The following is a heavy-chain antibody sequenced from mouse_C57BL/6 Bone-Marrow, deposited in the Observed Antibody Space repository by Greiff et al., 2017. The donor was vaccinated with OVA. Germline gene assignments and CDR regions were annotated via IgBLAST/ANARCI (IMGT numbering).Heavy chain of an antibody. Sequence: EVKLQESGGGLVQPGGSMKLSCVASGFTFSNYWMNWVRQSPEKGLEWVAQIRLKSDNYATHYAESVKGRFTISRDDSKSSVYLQMNNLRAEDTGIYYCTGRGEIYYDYDSYWGQGTLVTVSA. CDR3: TGRGEIYYDYDSY. J-gene: IGHJ3*01. CDR2: IRLKSDNYAT. V-gene: IGHV6-3*01. D-gene: IGHD2-4*01. CDR1: GFTFSNYW.